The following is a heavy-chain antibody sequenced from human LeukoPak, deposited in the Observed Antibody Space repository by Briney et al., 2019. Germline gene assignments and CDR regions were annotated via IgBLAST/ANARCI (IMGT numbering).Heavy chain of an antibody. J-gene: IGHJ6*02. CDR2: IRAYNGNT. Sequence: GASVKVSCKASGYTFTSYYMHWVRQAPGQGLEWMGWIRAYNGNTNYAQKLQGRVTMTTDTSTSTAYMELRSLRSDDTAVYYCARGRRMVRGVIIDYYYGMDVWGQGTTVTVSS. CDR3: ARGRRMVRGVIIDYYYGMDV. V-gene: IGHV1-18*04. D-gene: IGHD3-10*01. CDR1: GYTFTSYY.